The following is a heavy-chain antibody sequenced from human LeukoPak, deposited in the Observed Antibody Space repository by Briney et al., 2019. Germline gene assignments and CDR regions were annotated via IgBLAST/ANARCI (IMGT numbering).Heavy chain of an antibody. Sequence: PGGSLRLSCAASGFTFSNAWMNWVRQAPGKGLEWVGRIKSKTDGGTTDYAAPVKGRFTISRDDSKNTLYLQMNSLKTEDTAVYYCTTARITMVRESPQAFDIRGQGTMVTVSS. CDR2: IKSKTDGGTT. V-gene: IGHV3-15*07. CDR3: TTARITMVRESPQAFDI. CDR1: GFTFSNAW. J-gene: IGHJ3*02. D-gene: IGHD3-10*01.